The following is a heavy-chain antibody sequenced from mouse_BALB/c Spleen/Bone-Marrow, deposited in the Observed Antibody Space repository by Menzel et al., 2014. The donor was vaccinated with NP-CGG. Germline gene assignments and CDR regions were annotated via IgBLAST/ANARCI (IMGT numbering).Heavy chain of an antibody. CDR3: ARDEDYAMDY. J-gene: IGHJ4*01. Sequence: EVQLVESGGGLVRPGGSRKLSCAASGFTFSSFGMHWVRQAPEKGLEWVAHISSGSSTIYYADTVKGRFTISRDNPKNTLFLQMTSLRSEDTAMYYCARDEDYAMDYWGQGTSVTVSS. CDR1: GFTFSSFG. CDR2: ISSGSSTI. V-gene: IGHV5-17*02.